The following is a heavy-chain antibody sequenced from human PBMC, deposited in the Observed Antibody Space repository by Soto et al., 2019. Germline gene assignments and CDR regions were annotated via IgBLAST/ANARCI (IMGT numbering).Heavy chain of an antibody. CDR3: SLIRGVMGY. CDR1: GFTFSGHC. Sequence: PGGSLRLSCATSGFTFSGHCVDLVRQAPGKGREWIGRTKDKFYSCASQYGASVQGRFTISRDDSANSVYLQIDGLKSEDTAVYYCSLIRGVMGYWGQGTLVTVSS. V-gene: IGHV3-72*01. D-gene: IGHD3-10*01. J-gene: IGHJ4*02. CDR2: TKDKFYSCAS.